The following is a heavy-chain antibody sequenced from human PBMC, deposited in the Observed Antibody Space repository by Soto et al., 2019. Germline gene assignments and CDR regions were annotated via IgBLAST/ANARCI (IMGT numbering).Heavy chain of an antibody. V-gene: IGHV4-59*01. CDR1: VGSISSYY. Sequence: PETLCLTCTVSVGSISSYYWSWIRQPPGKGLHWIGYIYYSGSTNYNPSLKSRVTTSVDTSKNQFSLKLRSVTAADTAVYYCARVVGYCSGGTCYPGRFDPWGQGTMVTVSS. D-gene: IGHD2-15*01. J-gene: IGHJ5*02. CDR3: ARVVGYCSGGTCYPGRFDP. CDR2: IYYSGST.